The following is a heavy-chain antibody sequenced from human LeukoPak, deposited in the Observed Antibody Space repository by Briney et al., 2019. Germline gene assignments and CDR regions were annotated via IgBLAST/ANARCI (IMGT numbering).Heavy chain of an antibody. J-gene: IGHJ4*02. V-gene: IGHV3-30*04. Sequence: GGSLRLSCAASGFTFSSYAMHWVRQAPGKGLEWVAVISYDGSNKYYADSVKGRFTISRDNAKNTLYLQMNNLRAEDTAIYYCATDSYVSGSYYRLFYWGQGTLVTVSS. CDR3: ATDSYVSGSYYRLFY. CDR1: GFTFSSYA. D-gene: IGHD3-10*01. CDR2: ISYDGSNK.